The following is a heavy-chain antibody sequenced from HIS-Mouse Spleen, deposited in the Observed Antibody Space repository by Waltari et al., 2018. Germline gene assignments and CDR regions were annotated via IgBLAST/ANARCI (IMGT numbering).Heavy chain of an antibody. CDR2: MNPNSGNT. CDR1: GYTFTSSD. J-gene: IGHJ3*02. D-gene: IGHD2-15*01. Sequence: QVQLVQSGAEVKKPGASVKVSCKASGYTFTSSDINWVRQATGQGLEWMGWMNPNSGNTGYAQKFQGRVTMTRNTSISTAYMELSSLRSEDTAVYYCARWEYCSGGSCQSAFDIWGQGTMVTVSS. V-gene: IGHV1-8*01. CDR3: ARWEYCSGGSCQSAFDI.